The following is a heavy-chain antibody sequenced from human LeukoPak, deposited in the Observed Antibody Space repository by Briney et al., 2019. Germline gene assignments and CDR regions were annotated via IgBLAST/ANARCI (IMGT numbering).Heavy chain of an antibody. CDR1: GFTVNSNY. D-gene: IGHD1-26*01. CDR2: VYSGDRT. J-gene: IGHJ4*02. V-gene: IGHV3-66*01. CDR3: ARGYLIDY. Sequence: GGSPRLSCAASGFTVNSNYMSWVRQAPGKGLEWFSVVYSGDRTYYADSGKGRFTISRDDSTNTLYLLMNSLRAEDTAVYYCARGYLIDYWGQGTLVTVSS.